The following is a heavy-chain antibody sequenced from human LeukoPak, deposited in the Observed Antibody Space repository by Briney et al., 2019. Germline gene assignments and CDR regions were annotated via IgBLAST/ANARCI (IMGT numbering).Heavy chain of an antibody. Sequence: PSETLSLTCAVYGGSFSGYYWGWIRQPPGKGLEWIGEINHSGSTNYNPSLKSRVTISVDTSKNQFSLKLSSVTAADTAVYYCARGGYRPFDYWGQRTLVTVSS. CDR3: ARGGYRPFDY. J-gene: IGHJ4*02. V-gene: IGHV4-34*01. D-gene: IGHD3-16*02. CDR1: GGSFSGYY. CDR2: INHSGST.